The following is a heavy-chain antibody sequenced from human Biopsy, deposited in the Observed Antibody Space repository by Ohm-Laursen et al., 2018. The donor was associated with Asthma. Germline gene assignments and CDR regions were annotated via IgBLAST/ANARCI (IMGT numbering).Heavy chain of an antibody. CDR2: ISYSGST. D-gene: IGHD2-15*01. CDR1: GGSVSSGSYY. CDR3: ARVPNTLRYFDL. V-gene: IGHV4-61*01. J-gene: IGHJ2*01. Sequence: SETLSLTCTVSGGSVSSGSYYWSWIRQPPGKGLAWVSYISYSGSTDSNPSLKSRLTISMDTSKNQFSLKLSSVTAADTAVYYCARVPNTLRYFDLWGRGTLVTVSS.